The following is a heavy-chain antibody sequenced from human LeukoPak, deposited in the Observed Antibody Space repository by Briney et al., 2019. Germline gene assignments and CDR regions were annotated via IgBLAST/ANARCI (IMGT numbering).Heavy chain of an antibody. V-gene: IGHV3-30-3*01. D-gene: IGHD3-22*01. J-gene: IGHJ4*02. CDR1: GFTFSSYA. Sequence: QPGRSLRLSCAASGFTFSSYAMHWVRQAPGKGLEWVAVISYDGSNKYYADSVKGRFTISRDNSKNTLYLQMNSLRAEDTAVYYCARLRYYDSSGTDYWGQGTLVTVSS. CDR3: ARLRYYDSSGTDY. CDR2: ISYDGSNK.